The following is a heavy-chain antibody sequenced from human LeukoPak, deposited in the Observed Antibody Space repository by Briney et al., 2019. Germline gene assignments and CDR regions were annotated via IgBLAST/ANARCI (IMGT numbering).Heavy chain of an antibody. CDR2: INPSGGST. Sequence: GASVKVSCKASGYTFTSYYMHWVRQAPGQGLEWMGIINPSGGSTSYAQKFQGRVTMTRDTPTSTVYMELSSLRSEDTAVFYCARDRCPNSVCYTFDYWGQGTLVTVSS. CDR3: ARDRCPNSVCYTFDY. D-gene: IGHD2-8*01. V-gene: IGHV1-46*01. CDR1: GYTFTSYY. J-gene: IGHJ4*02.